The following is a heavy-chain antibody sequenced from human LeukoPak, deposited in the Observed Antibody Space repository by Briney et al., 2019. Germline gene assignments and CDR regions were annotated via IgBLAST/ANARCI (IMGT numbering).Heavy chain of an antibody. CDR2: IKQDGSEK. D-gene: IGHD6-19*01. CDR3: ARDRGSSGWYEFGY. V-gene: IGHV3-7*01. Sequence: GGSLRLSCAASGFTSSSYWMSWVRQAPGKGLEWVANIKQDGSEKYYVDSVKGRFTISRDNAKNSLYLQMNSLRAEDTAVYYCARDRGSSGWYEFGYWGQGTLVTVSS. J-gene: IGHJ4*02. CDR1: GFTSSSYW.